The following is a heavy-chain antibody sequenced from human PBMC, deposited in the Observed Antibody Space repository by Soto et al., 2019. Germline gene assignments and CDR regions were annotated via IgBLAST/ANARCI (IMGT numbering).Heavy chain of an antibody. CDR1: GGSISSYY. CDR2: MYYNGSA. J-gene: IGHJ3*02. V-gene: IGHV4-59*01. D-gene: IGHD3-22*01. CDR3: ARQTFYFDTSGYYGI. Sequence: SETLSLTCTVSGGSISSYYWSWIRQPPGKGLERIGYMYYNGSANYNPSLKSRVNISVDTSKKQFSLRLSSVTAADTAVYYCARQTFYFDTSGYYGIWGQGTMVTVSS.